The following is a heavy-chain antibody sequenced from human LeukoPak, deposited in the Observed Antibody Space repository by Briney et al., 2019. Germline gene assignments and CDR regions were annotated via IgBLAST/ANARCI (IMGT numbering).Heavy chain of an antibody. J-gene: IGHJ4*02. CDR1: GYTFTGYQ. Sequence: ASVKVSCKASGYTFTGYQIHWVRQAPGQGLEWMGRINPNSGGTNYAQKFQGRVTMTRDMSISTAYMELSGLTSDDTAVYYCARDMVSGGSYSTRFDYWGQGTLVTVSS. D-gene: IGHD1-26*01. CDR3: ARDMVSGGSYSTRFDY. V-gene: IGHV1-2*06. CDR2: INPNSGGT.